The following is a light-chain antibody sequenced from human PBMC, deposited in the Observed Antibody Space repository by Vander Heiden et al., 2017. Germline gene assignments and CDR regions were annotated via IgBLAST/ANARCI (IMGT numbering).Light chain of an antibody. CDR2: QDS. CDR1: KLGDKY. CDR3: QAGDSSTVV. J-gene: IGLJ2*01. V-gene: IGLV3-1*01. Sequence: SYELTQPPSVSVSPGQTASITCSGDKLGDKYACWYQQKPGQSPVLVIYQDSKRPSGIPERFSGSNSGNTATLTISGTQAMDEAYYYCQAGDSSTVVFGGGTKLTVL.